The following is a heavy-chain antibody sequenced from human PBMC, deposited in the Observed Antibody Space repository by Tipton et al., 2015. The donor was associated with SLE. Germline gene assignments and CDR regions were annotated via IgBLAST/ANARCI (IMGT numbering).Heavy chain of an antibody. CDR3: ARDGRGWTSNLGNWFDP. CDR1: GGSISTSSYY. J-gene: IGHJ5*02. V-gene: IGHV4-39*07. Sequence: LRLSCSVSGGSISTSSYYWAWIRQPPGKGLEWLGSIHYSGSTYYNPSLKSRVSISLDRSKNQFSLKLTSVIAADTAVYYCARDGRGWTSNLGNWFDPWGPGTSVTVSS. CDR2: IHYSGST. D-gene: IGHD6-19*01.